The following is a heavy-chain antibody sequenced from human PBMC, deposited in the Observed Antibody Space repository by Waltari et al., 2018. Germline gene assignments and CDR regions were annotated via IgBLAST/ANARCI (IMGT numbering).Heavy chain of an antibody. CDR2: IISDGSTT. D-gene: IGHD3-3*02. CDR1: GFTFRTSW. Sequence: EVQLVESGGGLVQPGGALRLSCAASGFTFRTSWLHGGRQAPGEGLVWVSRIISDGSTTNYADSVKGRFTISRDNAKNTLYLQMNSLRAEDTAVYYCTRTLAMDVWGQGTTVTVSS. V-gene: IGHV3-74*01. CDR3: TRTLAMDV. J-gene: IGHJ6*02.